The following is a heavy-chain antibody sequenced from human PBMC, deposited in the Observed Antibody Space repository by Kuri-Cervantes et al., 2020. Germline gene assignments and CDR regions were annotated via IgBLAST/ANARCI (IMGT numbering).Heavy chain of an antibody. D-gene: IGHD3-22*01. J-gene: IGHJ4*02. CDR2: IYYSGST. CDR1: GFTFSSYW. Sequence: ESLKISCAASGFTFSSYWMSWVRQPPGKGLEWIGYIYYSGSTNYNPSLKSRVTISVDTSKNQFSLKLSSVTAADTAVYYCAGSSGYYFDYWGQGTLVTVSS. V-gene: IGHV4-59*01. CDR3: AGSSGYYFDY.